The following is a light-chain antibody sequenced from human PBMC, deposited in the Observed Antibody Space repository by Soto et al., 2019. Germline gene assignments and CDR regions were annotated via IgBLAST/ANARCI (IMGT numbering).Light chain of an antibody. CDR2: DVT. CDR1: SSDVGDNNY. CDR3: SSYTSSSPLYV. V-gene: IGLV2-14*01. Sequence: QSALTQPASVSGSPGQSITISCTGTSSDVGDNNYVSWYQQHPGKAPKYMIYDVTHRPSRISNCFSGSKSCNTASLTISGRQAEDDADYYCSSYTSSSPLYVFGTGTKLTVL. J-gene: IGLJ1*01.